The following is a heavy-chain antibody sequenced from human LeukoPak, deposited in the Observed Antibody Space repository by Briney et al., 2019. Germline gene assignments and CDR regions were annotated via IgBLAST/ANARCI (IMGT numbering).Heavy chain of an antibody. D-gene: IGHD1-26*01. J-gene: IGHJ4*02. CDR3: ARPLVGATPVDYYFDY. V-gene: IGHV4-4*07. CDR1: GGSISSYY. Sequence: PSETLSLTCTVSGGSISSYYWSWIRQPAGKGLEWIGRIYTSGSTNYNPSLKSRVTMSVDTSKNQFSLKLSSVTAADTAVYYCARPLVGATPVDYYFDYWGQGTLVTVSS. CDR2: IYTSGST.